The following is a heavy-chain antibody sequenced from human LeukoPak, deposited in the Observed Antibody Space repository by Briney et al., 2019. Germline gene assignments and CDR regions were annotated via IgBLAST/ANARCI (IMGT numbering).Heavy chain of an antibody. CDR1: GFTFNTYG. CDR3: AKGPRTVRFGDRHKGMFDY. Sequence: GGSLRLSCAVSGFTFNTYGMTWVRQAPGKGLEWVSGISGSDGSTYYADSVKGRFTISRDNSRNTLYLQMNSLRAEDTAVYYCAKGPRTVRFGDRHKGMFDYWGQGILVTVSS. D-gene: IGHD3-10*01. CDR2: ISGSDGST. V-gene: IGHV3-23*01. J-gene: IGHJ4*02.